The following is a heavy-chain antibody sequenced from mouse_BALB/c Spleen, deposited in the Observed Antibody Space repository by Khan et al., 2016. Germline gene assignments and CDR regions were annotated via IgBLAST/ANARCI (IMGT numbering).Heavy chain of an antibody. J-gene: IGHJ2*01. Sequence: EVQLQESGPGLVKPSQSLSLTCTVTGYSITSGYGWNWIRQFPGNKLEWMGYISYSGSTNYNPSLKSRISITRDTSKNQFFLQLNSVTTGDIATYYCARTARIKYWGQGTTLTVSS. CDR1: GYSITSGYG. CDR3: ARTARIKY. D-gene: IGHD1-2*01. V-gene: IGHV3-2*02. CDR2: ISYSGST.